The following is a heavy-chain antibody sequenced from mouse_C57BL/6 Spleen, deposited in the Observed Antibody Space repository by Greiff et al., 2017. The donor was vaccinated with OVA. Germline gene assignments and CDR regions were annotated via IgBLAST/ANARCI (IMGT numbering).Heavy chain of an antibody. D-gene: IGHD2-4*01. CDR1: GYTFTSYW. CDR2: IHPNSGST. V-gene: IGHV1-64*01. Sequence: QLQLKQSGAELVKPGASVKLSCKASGYTFTSYWMHWVKQRPGQGLEWIGMIHPNSGSTNYNEKFKSKATLTVDKSSSTAYMQLSSLTSEDSAVYYCARKDNDYYFDVWGTGTTVTVSS. J-gene: IGHJ1*03. CDR3: ARKDNDYYFDV.